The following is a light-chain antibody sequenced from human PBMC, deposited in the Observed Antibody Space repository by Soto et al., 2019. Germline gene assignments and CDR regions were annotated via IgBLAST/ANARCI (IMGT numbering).Light chain of an antibody. Sequence: EIVLTQSPGTLSLSPGEGATLSCRASQSVSTTYLAWYQQKPGQAPRLLIYGTSHRATGISDRFSGSGFGSDFTLTICRLEPEDFAVYYCQQYGSSPQTFGQGTKVEIK. J-gene: IGKJ1*01. CDR3: QQYGSSPQT. V-gene: IGKV3-20*01. CDR1: QSVSTTY. CDR2: GTS.